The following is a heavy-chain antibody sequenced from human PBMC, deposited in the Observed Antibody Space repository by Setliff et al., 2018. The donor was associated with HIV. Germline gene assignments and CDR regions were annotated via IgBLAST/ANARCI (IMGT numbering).Heavy chain of an antibody. Sequence: PSETLSLTCAVYGGSFSSYYWSWIRQPPGKGLEWIGEINHSGSTNYNPSLKSRVTISVDTSKNQFSLKLRSVTAADRAVYYCGRDMHANINAVDIWGQGTLVTVSS. J-gene: IGHJ3*02. D-gene: IGHD2-2*01. CDR3: GRDMHANINAVDI. V-gene: IGHV4-34*01. CDR1: GGSFSSYY. CDR2: INHSGST.